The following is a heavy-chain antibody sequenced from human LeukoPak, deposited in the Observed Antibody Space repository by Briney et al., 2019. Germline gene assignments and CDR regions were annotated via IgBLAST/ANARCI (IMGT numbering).Heavy chain of an antibody. J-gene: IGHJ5*02. CDR1: GGSFSGYY. D-gene: IGHD6-19*01. Sequence: SETLSLTCAVYGGSFSGYYWSWIRQPPGKGLEWIGEINHSGSTNYNPSLKSRVTISVDTSKNQFSLKLSSVTAADTAVYYCARRPGSVHIAVAGTRGWFDPWGQGTLVTVSS. CDR3: ARRPGSVHIAVAGTRGWFDP. CDR2: INHSGST. V-gene: IGHV4-34*01.